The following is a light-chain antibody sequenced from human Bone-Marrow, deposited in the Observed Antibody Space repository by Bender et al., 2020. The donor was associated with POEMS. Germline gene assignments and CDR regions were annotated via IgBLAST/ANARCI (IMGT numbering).Light chain of an antibody. V-gene: IGLV2-8*01. CDR3: SSYAGNFNVV. J-gene: IGLJ2*01. Sequence: QSALTQPPSTSGSPGQSVTISCTGTSSDVGRYNSVSWYQHYPGQAPKLIIYDVHNRPSGVPDRCAGSKSGNTASLTVSGLQADDEADYFCSSYAGNFNVVFGGGTKLTV. CDR1: SSDVGRYNS. CDR2: DVH.